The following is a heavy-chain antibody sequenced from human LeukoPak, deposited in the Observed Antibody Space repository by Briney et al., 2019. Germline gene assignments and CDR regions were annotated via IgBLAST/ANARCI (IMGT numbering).Heavy chain of an antibody. CDR1: GFTFSSYA. CDR2: ISYDGSNK. V-gene: IGHV3-30-3*01. J-gene: IGHJ3*02. CDR3: ARDYYGHDAFDI. D-gene: IGHD3-10*01. Sequence: GGSLRLSCAASGFTFSSYAMHWVRQAPGKGLEWVAVISYDGSNKYYADSVKGRFTISRDNSKNTLYLQMNSLRAEDTAVYYCARDYYGHDAFDIWGQGTMVTVSS.